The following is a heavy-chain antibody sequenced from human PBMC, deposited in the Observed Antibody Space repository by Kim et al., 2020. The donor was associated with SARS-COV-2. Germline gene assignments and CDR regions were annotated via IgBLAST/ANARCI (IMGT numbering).Heavy chain of an antibody. CDR2: TLYSGTT. D-gene: IGHD3-10*01. CDR3: VRDATRSNYYYHGMDV. CDR1: GGSISSRSNC. J-gene: IGHJ6*02. Sequence: SETLSLTCTVSGGSISSRSNCWGWIRQRPGKGREWIGCTLYSGTTAHNPYIKSRVSMSVDTSKNQFTLKMSSVTAADTAVYYCVRDATRSNYYYHGMDVWGQGTTVTVSS. V-gene: IGHV4-39*06.